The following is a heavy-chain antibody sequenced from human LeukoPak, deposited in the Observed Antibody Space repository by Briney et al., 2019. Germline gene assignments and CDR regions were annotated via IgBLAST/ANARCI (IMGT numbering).Heavy chain of an antibody. Sequence: GGSLRLPCAASGFTFSSYAMHWVRQAPGKGLEWVAVISYDGSNKYYADSVKGRFTISRDNSKNTLYLQMNSLRAEDTAVYYCARDPGYSSSCFDYWGQGTLVTVSS. CDR3: ARDPGYSSSCFDY. CDR1: GFTFSSYA. J-gene: IGHJ4*02. V-gene: IGHV3-30*04. D-gene: IGHD6-13*01. CDR2: ISYDGSNK.